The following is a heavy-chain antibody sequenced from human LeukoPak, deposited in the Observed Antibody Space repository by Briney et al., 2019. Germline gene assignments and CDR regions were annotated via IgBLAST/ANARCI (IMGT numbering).Heavy chain of an antibody. J-gene: IGHJ4*02. D-gene: IGHD3-3*01. CDR2: FDPEDGET. Sequence: ASVKVSCKVSGYTLTELSTHWVRQAPGKWLEWMGGFDPEDGETIYAQKFQGRVTMTEDTSTDTAYMELSSLRSEDAAVYYCATREFSFESRTDYWGQGTLVTVSS. CDR3: ATREFSFESRTDY. CDR1: GYTLTELS. V-gene: IGHV1-24*01.